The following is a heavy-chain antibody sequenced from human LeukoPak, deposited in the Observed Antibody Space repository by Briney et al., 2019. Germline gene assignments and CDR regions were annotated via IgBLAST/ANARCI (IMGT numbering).Heavy chain of an antibody. V-gene: IGHV4-39*07. CDR1: GGSISSGSYY. CDR2: IHYSGST. J-gene: IGHJ4*02. D-gene: IGHD6-19*01. Sequence: SETLSLTCTVSGGSISSGSYYWGRIRQPPGKGLEWIGNIHYSGSTYYNPSLKSRVTISVDTSKNQFSLKLSSVTAADTAVYYCARLAVAVYCFDYWGQGTLVTVSS. CDR3: ARLAVAVYCFDY.